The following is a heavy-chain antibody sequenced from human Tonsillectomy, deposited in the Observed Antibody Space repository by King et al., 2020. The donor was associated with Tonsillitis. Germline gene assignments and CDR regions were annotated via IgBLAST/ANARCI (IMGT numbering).Heavy chain of an antibody. CDR1: GFTFSSYN. J-gene: IGHJ4*02. CDR3: ARDQQLIR. V-gene: IGHV3-21*01. D-gene: IGHD6-13*01. Sequence: VQLVQSGGGLVKTGGSLRLSCEASGFTFSSYNMNWVRQAPEKGLEWVSSISSSSSYIYYADSVKGRFTISRDNANNSLYLQMNSLRAEDTAVYYCARDQQLIRWGQGTLVTVSS. CDR2: ISSSSSYI.